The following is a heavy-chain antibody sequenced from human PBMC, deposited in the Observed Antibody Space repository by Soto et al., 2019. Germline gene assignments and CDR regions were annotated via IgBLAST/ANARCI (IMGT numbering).Heavy chain of an antibody. CDR2: IKSKTSGGTT. CDR1: GFTFSNAW. Sequence: EVQLVESGGGLVKPGGSLRLSCAASGFTFSNAWMSWVRQAPGKGLEWVGRIKSKTSGGTTEYAGPVRGRLTISREDSNNTLHLQMNSLKTEDTAVYYCTTQTYVFWSGYRNWFDPWGQGTLVTVSS. CDR3: TTQTYVFWSGYRNWFDP. D-gene: IGHD3-3*01. J-gene: IGHJ5*02. V-gene: IGHV3-15*01.